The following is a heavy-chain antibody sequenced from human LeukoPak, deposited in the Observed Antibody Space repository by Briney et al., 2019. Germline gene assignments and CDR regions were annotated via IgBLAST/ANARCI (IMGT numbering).Heavy chain of an antibody. CDR2: INPNSGGT. Sequence: VASVKVSCKASGYTFTGYYMHWVRQAPGQGLEWMGWINPNSGGTNYAQKFQGWVTMTRDTSISTAYMELSRLRSDDTAVYYCAIPEAPSSSWYAHWGQGTLVTVSS. J-gene: IGHJ5*02. CDR1: GYTFTGYY. CDR3: AIPEAPSSSWYAH. D-gene: IGHD6-13*01. V-gene: IGHV1-2*04.